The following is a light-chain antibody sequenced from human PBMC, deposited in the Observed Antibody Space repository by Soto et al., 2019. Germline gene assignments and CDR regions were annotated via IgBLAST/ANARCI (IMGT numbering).Light chain of an antibody. CDR2: DNN. V-gene: IGLV1-51*01. CDR1: SGDVGPYNF. Sequence: QSALTQPASVSGSPGQSITISCTGTSGDVGPYNFVSWYQQHPGKVPKLIIYDNNKRPSGIPDRFSGSKSGTSATLAITGLQTGDEADYYCGTWDSSLSAYVFGTGTKLTVL. J-gene: IGLJ1*01. CDR3: GTWDSSLSAYV.